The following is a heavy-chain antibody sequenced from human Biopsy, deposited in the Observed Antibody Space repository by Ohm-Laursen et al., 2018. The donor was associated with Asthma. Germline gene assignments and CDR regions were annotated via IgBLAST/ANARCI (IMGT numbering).Heavy chain of an antibody. CDR2: VHSTGST. D-gene: IGHD6-13*01. CDR3: ARATSTWSQSGPHYFDH. V-gene: IGHV4-59*07. J-gene: IGHJ4*02. Sequence: SDTLSLTCTVSTGSINDYYWNWIRQLPGKGLEWIGYVHSTGSTRFNPSLKSRLTISVDTSIDQVSLKLTSVTAADTAVYYCARATSTWSQSGPHYFDHWGQGTLVTVSS. CDR1: TGSINDYY.